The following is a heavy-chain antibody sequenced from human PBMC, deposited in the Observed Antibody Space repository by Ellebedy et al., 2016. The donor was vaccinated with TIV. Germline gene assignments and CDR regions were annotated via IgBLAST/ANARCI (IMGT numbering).Heavy chain of an antibody. Sequence: GGSLRLSXAASGFTFDDFAMHWVRQAPGKGLEWVSGISWNSGTIDYADSVKGRFTISRDNAKNSLYLQMNSLRAEDTAFYFCAKGFCNRTRCYTGDAFDIWGQGTMVTVSS. D-gene: IGHD2-2*02. V-gene: IGHV3-9*01. CDR2: ISWNSGTI. CDR3: AKGFCNRTRCYTGDAFDI. CDR1: GFTFDDFA. J-gene: IGHJ3*02.